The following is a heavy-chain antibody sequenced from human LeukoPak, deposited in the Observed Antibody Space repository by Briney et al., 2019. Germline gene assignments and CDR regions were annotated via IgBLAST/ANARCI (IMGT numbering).Heavy chain of an antibody. CDR2: IYYSGST. CDR3: AKGTSIKVGAISPLIDY. D-gene: IGHD1-26*01. J-gene: IGHJ4*02. V-gene: IGHV4-39*07. CDR1: GGSISSSSYY. Sequence: SETLSLTCTVSGGSISSSSYYWGWIRQPPGKGLEWIGSIYYSGSTYYNPSLKSRVTISVDTSKNQFSLKLSSVTAADTAVYYCAKGTSIKVGAISPLIDYWGQGTLVTVSS.